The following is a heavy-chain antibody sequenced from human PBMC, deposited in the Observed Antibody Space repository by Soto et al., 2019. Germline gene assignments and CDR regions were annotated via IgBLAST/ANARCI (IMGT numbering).Heavy chain of an antibody. CDR1: GVTLIPYA. J-gene: IGHJ6*02. Sequence: XRSLRLSCAAAGVTLIPYAMSWVRQAPGKGLEWVSSISGSGGSTHYADSVKGRFTVSRDNSKRALSLQMSSLREEDTATYYCAKGLRRLLRTQYYYGLDVWGRGTTVTVSS. CDR2: ISGSGGST. D-gene: IGHD3-10*01. V-gene: IGHV3-23*01. CDR3: AKGLRRLLRTQYYYGLDV.